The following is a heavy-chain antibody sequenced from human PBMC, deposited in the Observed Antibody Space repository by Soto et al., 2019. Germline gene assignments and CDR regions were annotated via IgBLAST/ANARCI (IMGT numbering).Heavy chain of an antibody. V-gene: IGHV3-23*01. J-gene: IGHJ4*02. CDR1: GFTFDSYA. Sequence: WGSLRLSCAASGFTFDSYAMNWVRQAPGKGLEWVSTISGSGDYTYYTDSVKGRFTISRDNSKNMMYLQMNSLRAEDTAVYYCAKNRGLQYYFDYWGQGTLVTVSS. CDR2: ISGSGDYT. CDR3: AKNRGLQYYFDY.